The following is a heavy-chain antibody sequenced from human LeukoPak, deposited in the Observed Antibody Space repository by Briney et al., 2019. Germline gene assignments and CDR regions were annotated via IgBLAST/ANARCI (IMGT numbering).Heavy chain of an antibody. Sequence: ASVRVSCKASGYTFTGYYMHWVRQAPGQGLEWMGWINPNSGGTNYAQKFQGRVTMTRDTSISTAYMELSRLRSDDTAVYYCARDSDAAYNWSYSPSGYWGQGTLVTVSS. CDR2: INPNSGGT. V-gene: IGHV1-2*02. D-gene: IGHD1-7*01. CDR3: ARDSDAAYNWSYSPSGY. CDR1: GYTFTGYY. J-gene: IGHJ4*02.